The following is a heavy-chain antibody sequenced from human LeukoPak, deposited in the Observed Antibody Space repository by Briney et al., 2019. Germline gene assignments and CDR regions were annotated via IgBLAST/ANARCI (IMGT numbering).Heavy chain of an antibody. V-gene: IGHV1-18*01. CDR3: AKTTVTSEDYYYYYMDV. CDR2: IITYNGNT. Sequence: ASVKVSFTASGFTFTSYGISWVRQAPGQGLEWLGWIITYNGNTNYAQKLQGRVTMTTDTSTNTAYMELRSLRSDDTAVYYCAKTTVTSEDYYYYYMDVWGKGTTVTVSS. J-gene: IGHJ6*03. CDR1: GFTFTSYG. D-gene: IGHD4-17*01.